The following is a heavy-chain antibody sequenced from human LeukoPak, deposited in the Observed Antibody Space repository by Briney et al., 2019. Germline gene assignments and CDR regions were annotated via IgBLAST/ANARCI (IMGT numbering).Heavy chain of an antibody. CDR1: GFTFSTFA. J-gene: IGHJ4*02. Sequence: GGSLRLSCEASGFTFSTFAMIWVRQPPGKGLEWVSSIFPSGGEIHYADSVRGRFTISRDNSKSTLSLQMNSLRAEDTAVYYCAKAPYSYGYGGNFDYWGQGTLVTVSS. D-gene: IGHD5-18*01. CDR2: IFPSGGEI. CDR3: AKAPYSYGYGGNFDY. V-gene: IGHV3-23*01.